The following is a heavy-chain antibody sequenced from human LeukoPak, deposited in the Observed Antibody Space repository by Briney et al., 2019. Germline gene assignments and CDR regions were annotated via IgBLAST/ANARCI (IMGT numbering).Heavy chain of an antibody. CDR1: GFTFSSYA. CDR3: AKDEVVPAAIRTFDY. Sequence: GGSLRLSCAASGFTFSSYAMSWVRQAPGKGLEWVSAISGSGGSTYYADSVKGRSTISRDNSKNTLYLQMNSLRAEDTAVYYCAKDEVVPAAIRTFDYWGQGTLVTVSS. J-gene: IGHJ4*02. D-gene: IGHD2-2*02. V-gene: IGHV3-23*01. CDR2: ISGSGGST.